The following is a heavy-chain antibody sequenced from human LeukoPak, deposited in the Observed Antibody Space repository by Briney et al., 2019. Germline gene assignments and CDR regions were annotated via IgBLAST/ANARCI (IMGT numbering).Heavy chain of an antibody. CDR2: INHSGST. D-gene: IGHD3-10*01. Sequence: SETLSLTCAVYGGSFSGYYWSWIRQPPGKGLEWIGEINHSGSTNYNPSLKSRVTISVDTSKNQFSLKLSSVTAADTAVYYCARGIGVRGVCLGYWGQGTLVTVSS. CDR3: ARGIGVRGVCLGY. V-gene: IGHV4-34*01. J-gene: IGHJ4*02. CDR1: GGSFSGYY.